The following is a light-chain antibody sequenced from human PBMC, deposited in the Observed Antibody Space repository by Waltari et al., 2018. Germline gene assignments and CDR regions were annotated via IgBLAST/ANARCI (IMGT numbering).Light chain of an antibody. V-gene: IGKV4-1*01. CDR3: QQYYRSRT. CDR2: WAS. J-gene: IGKJ1*01. Sequence: DIVMTQSPDSLAVSLGERATIHCQSSQGVLYNSNDKNSLAWHQQKPGQPPKLLIYWASTRESGVPDRFSGSVSGTDFTLTISSLQAEDVAVYYCQQYYRSRTFGQGTKVEIK. CDR1: QGVLYNSNDKNS.